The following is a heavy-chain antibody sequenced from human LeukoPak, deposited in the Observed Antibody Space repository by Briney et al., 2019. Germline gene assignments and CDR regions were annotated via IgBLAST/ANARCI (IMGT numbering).Heavy chain of an antibody. CDR1: GYTFTSYY. D-gene: IGHD2-2*01. V-gene: IGHV1-46*01. CDR2: INPSGGST. Sequence: ASVKVSCKASGYTFTSYYMHWVRQAPGQGLEWMGIINPSGGSTSYAQKFQGRVTMTRDTSTSTVYMELSSLRSEDTAVYYCAREGFCSSTSCYSPDAFDIWGQGTMVTVSS. CDR3: AREGFCSSTSCYSPDAFDI. J-gene: IGHJ3*02.